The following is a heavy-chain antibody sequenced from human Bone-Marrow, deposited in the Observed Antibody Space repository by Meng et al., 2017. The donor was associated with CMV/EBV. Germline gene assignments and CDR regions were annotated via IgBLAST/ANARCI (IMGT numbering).Heavy chain of an antibody. CDR2: INPSGGST. CDR3: ARDHSIHGVVIATNWFDP. CDR1: GYTFTGYY. D-gene: IGHD2-21*01. V-gene: IGHV1-46*01. J-gene: IGHJ5*02. Sequence: ASVKVSCKASGYTFTGYYMHWVRQAPGQVLEWMGIINPSGGSTSYAQNFQGRVTMTRDTSTSTVYMELSSLRSEDTAVYYCARDHSIHGVVIATNWFDPCGQGTLVTVSS.